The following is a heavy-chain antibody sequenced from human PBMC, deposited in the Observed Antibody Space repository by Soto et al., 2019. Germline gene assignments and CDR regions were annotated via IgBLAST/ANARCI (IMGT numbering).Heavy chain of an antibody. V-gene: IGHV3-7*03. CDR3: ARDLAALDY. D-gene: IGHD6-13*01. CDR2: IKADGSAE. CDR1: GFTFSNYW. J-gene: IGHJ4*02. Sequence: PGGALKLSCVDLGFTFSNYWKSWVRQAPGKGLEWVAHIKADGSAENYVDSVKGRFTISRDNAKNSLYLQINSLRVDDTAVYYCARDLAALDYWRQGALLTVSS.